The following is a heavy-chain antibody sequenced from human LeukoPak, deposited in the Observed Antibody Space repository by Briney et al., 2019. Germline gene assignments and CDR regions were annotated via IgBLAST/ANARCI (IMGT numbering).Heavy chain of an antibody. CDR1: GFTFSSYS. CDR2: ISSSSSTI. CDR3: ARDATYYYDSSGYYYVGDFDY. Sequence: GGSLRLSCAASGFTFSSYSMNWVRQAPGKGLEWVSYISSSSSTIYYADSVKGRFTISRDNAKNSLYLQMNSLRDEDTAVYYCARDATYYYDSSGYYYVGDFDYWGQGTLVTVSS. V-gene: IGHV3-48*02. D-gene: IGHD3-22*01. J-gene: IGHJ4*02.